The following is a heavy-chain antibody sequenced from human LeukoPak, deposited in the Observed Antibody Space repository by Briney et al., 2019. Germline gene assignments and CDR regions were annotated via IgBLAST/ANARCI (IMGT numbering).Heavy chain of an antibody. CDR1: GYTFTSYY. V-gene: IGHV1-46*01. D-gene: IGHD2-15*01. Sequence: ASVKVSCKASGYTFTSYYMHWVRQAPGQGLEWMGIINPSGGSTSYAQKFQGRVTMTRDTSTSTVYMELSRLRSDDTAMYYCLAHELDYWGQGTLVTVSS. CDR3: LAHELDY. CDR2: INPSGGST. J-gene: IGHJ4*02.